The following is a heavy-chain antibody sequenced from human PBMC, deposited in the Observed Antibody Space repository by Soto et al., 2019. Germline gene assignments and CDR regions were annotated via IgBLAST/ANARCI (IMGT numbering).Heavy chain of an antibody. CDR2: ISYDGSNK. D-gene: IGHD3-22*01. CDR1: GFTFSSYA. CDR3: ARDSRGYDSSGYGDY. Sequence: QVQLVESGGGVVQPGRSLRLSCAASGFTFSSYAMHWVRQAPGKGLEWVAVISYDGSNKYYADSVKGRFTISRDNSKNTLYLQMNSLRAEDTAVYYCARDSRGYDSSGYGDYWGQGTLVTVSS. V-gene: IGHV3-30-3*01. J-gene: IGHJ4*02.